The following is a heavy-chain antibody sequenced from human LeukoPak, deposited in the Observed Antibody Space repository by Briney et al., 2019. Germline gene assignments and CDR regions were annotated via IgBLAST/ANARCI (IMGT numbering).Heavy chain of an antibody. J-gene: IGHJ6*03. CDR2: ISAYNGNT. CDR3: ARTMTYYDILTGYYTDYYYYYMDV. Sequence: ASVKVSCKASGYTFTSYCISWVRQAPGQGLEWMGWISAYNGNTNYAQKLQGRVTMTTDTSTSTAYMELRSTRSDDTAVYYCARTMTYYDILTGYYTDYYYYYMDVWGKGTTVTISS. CDR1: GYTFTSYC. V-gene: IGHV1-18*01. D-gene: IGHD3-9*01.